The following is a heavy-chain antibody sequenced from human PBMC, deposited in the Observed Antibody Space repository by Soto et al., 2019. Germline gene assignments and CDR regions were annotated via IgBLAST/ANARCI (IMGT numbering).Heavy chain of an antibody. J-gene: IGHJ4*02. D-gene: IGHD5-12*01. CDR1: GGSVSSGSYY. CDR2: IYYSGST. CDR3: ARVKLRLIDY. V-gene: IGHV4-61*01. Sequence: SETLCLTCTVSGGSVSSGSYYWSWIRQPPGKGLEWIGYIYYSGSTNYNPSLKSRVTISVDTSKNQFSLKLSSVTAADTAVYYCARVKLRLIDYWGQGTLVTVSS.